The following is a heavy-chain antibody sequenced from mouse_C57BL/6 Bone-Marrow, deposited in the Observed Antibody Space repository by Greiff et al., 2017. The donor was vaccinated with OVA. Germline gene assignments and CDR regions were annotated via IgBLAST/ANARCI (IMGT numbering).Heavy chain of an antibody. CDR1: GFSLSTSGMG. J-gene: IGHJ1*03. CDR3: ARSFYGSSRFDV. V-gene: IGHV8-12*01. Sequence: QVTLKESGPGILQSSQTLSLTCSFSGFSLSTSGMGVSWIRQPSGKGLEWLAHIYWDDDKRYNPSLKSRLTISKDTSRNQVFLKITSVDTADTATYYCARSFYGSSRFDVWGTGTTVTVSS. CDR2: IYWDDDK. D-gene: IGHD1-1*01.